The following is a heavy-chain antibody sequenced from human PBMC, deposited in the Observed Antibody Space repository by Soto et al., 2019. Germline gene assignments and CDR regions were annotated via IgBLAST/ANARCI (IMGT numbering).Heavy chain of an antibody. CDR3: ARHVNGDYVSFYWFDP. D-gene: IGHD4-17*01. J-gene: IGHJ5*02. CDR1: GGSISSYY. V-gene: IGHV4-59*08. Sequence: SETLSLTCTVSGGSISSYYWSWLRQPPGKGLEWIGYIYYSGSTNYNPSLKSRVTISVDTSKNQFSLKLSSVTAADTAVYYCARHVNGDYVSFYWFDPWGQGTLVTVSS. CDR2: IYYSGST.